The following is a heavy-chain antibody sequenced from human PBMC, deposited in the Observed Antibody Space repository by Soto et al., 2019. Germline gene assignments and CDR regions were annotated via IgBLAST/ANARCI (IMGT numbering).Heavy chain of an antibody. D-gene: IGHD3-10*01. CDR2: IYYSGST. Sequence: QVQLQESGPGLVKPSETLSLTCTVSGGSISSYYWSWIRQPPGKGLEWIGYIYYSGSTNYNPSLXGRVXIXLDTSKNQFSLKLTSVTAADTAVYYCARRYGSAFDFWGQGTMVTVSS. CDR3: ARRYGSAFDF. V-gene: IGHV4-59*01. CDR1: GGSISSYY. J-gene: IGHJ3*01.